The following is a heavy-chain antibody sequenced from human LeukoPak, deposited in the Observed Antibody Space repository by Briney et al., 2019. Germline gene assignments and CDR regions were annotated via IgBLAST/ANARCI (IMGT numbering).Heavy chain of an antibody. CDR2: IHHSGST. CDR1: GFSISSGYY. D-gene: IGHD4-23*01. V-gene: IGHV4-38-2*02. J-gene: IGHJ4*02. CDR3: ARDQGGNPIDY. Sequence: PSETLSLTCTVSGFSISSGYYWGWIRPPPGKGLDWIGSIHHSGSTYYNASLKSRVTISVDTSKNQFSLKLSSVTAADTAVYYCARDQGGNPIDYWGQGTLVTVSS.